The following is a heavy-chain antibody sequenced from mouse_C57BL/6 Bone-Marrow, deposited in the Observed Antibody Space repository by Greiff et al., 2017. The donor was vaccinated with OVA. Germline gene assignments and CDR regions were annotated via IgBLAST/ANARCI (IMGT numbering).Heavy chain of an antibody. J-gene: IGHJ4*01. Sequence: VQLQQSGPELVKPGASVKISCKASGYAFSSSWMNWVKQRPGKGLEWIGRIYPGDGDTNYNGKFKGKATLTADKSSSTAYMQLSSLTSEDSAVYFCARGRRRYAMDYWGQGTSVTVSS. V-gene: IGHV1-82*01. CDR3: ARGRRRYAMDY. CDR2: IYPGDGDT. CDR1: GYAFSSSW.